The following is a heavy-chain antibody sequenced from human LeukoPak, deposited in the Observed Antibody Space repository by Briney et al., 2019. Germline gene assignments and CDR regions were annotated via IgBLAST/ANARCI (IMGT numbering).Heavy chain of an antibody. V-gene: IGHV1-69*05. J-gene: IGHJ4*02. CDR2: IIPIFGTA. CDR3: ARDMPNPYYYDSSGYGNEI. D-gene: IGHD3-22*01. CDR1: GYTFTSYG. Sequence: GASVKVSCKASGYTFTSYGISWVRQAPGQGLEWMGGIIPIFGTANYAQKFQGRVTITTDESTSTAYMELSSLRSEDTAVYYCARDMPNPYYYDSSGYGNEIWGQGTLVTVSS.